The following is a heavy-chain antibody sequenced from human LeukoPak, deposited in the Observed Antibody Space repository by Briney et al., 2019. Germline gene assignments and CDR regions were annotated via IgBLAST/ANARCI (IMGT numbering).Heavy chain of an antibody. CDR2: ISYDGSNK. CDR3: VRDVNNYFDY. V-gene: IGHV3-30*04. Sequence: GGSLRLSCAASGFTFSSYAMHWVRQAPGKGLEWVAVISYDGSNKYYADSVKGRFTISRDNAKNTVYLQMNSLRGEDTAVYYCVRDVNNYFDYWGQGTLVTVSS. J-gene: IGHJ4*02. CDR1: GFTFSSYA.